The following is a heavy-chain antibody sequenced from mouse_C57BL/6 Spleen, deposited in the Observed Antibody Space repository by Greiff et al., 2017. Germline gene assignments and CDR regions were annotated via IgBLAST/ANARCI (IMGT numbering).Heavy chain of an antibody. CDR1: GYTFTDYE. V-gene: IGHV1-15*01. Sequence: QVQLQQSGAELVRPGASVTLSCKASGYTFTDYEMHWVKQTPVHGLEWIGAIDPETGGTAYNQKFKGKAILTADKSSSTAYMELRSLTSEDSAVYYCTRRYYYGSSHYFDYWGQGTTRTVSS. D-gene: IGHD1-1*01. CDR2: IDPETGGT. J-gene: IGHJ2*01. CDR3: TRRYYYGSSHYFDY.